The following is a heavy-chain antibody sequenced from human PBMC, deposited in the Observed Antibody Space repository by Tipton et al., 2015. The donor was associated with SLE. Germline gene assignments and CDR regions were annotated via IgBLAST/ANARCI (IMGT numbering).Heavy chain of an antibody. J-gene: IGHJ5*02. Sequence: TLSLTRTLPGGSISSSSYYWGWIRQPPGKGLEWIGSIYYSGSTYYNPSLKSRVTISVDTSKNQFSLKLSSVTAADTAVYYCARHSSSWYKDWFDPWGQGTLVTVSS. V-gene: IGHV4-39*01. CDR2: IYYSGST. CDR1: GGSISSSSYY. D-gene: IGHD6-13*01. CDR3: ARHSSSWYKDWFDP.